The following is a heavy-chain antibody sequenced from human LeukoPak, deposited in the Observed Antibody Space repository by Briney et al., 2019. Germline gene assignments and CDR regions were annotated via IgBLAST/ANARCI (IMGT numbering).Heavy chain of an antibody. CDR1: EFTFSSYA. CDR3: AKEASGSYCY. J-gene: IGHJ4*02. Sequence: GGSLRLSCAASEFTFSSYAMSWVRQAPGEGLEWVSVISGSGGSTYYSDAVKGRFTISRYNSKNTLYLQMKSLRAEDTAVYYCAKEASGSYCYWGQGTLVTVSS. D-gene: IGHD1-26*01. CDR2: ISGSGGST. V-gene: IGHV3-23*01.